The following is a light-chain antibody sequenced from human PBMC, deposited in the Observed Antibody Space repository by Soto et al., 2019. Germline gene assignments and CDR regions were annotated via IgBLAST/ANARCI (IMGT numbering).Light chain of an antibody. J-gene: IGKJ4*01. CDR3: QQYYSMPST. V-gene: IGKV4-1*01. CDR2: WAS. Sequence: DIVMTQSPDSLAVSLGERATIYCKSSQSVLASSNNIGLLAWYQQKPGQPPRLLVYWASIREPGVPDRFSGSGSGTDFTLTISSLQAEDVAVYYCQQYYSMPSTFGGGTKVEIK. CDR1: QSVLASSNNIGL.